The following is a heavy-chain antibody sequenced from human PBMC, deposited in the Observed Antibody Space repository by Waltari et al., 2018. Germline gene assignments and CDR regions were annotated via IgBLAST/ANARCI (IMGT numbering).Heavy chain of an antibody. D-gene: IGHD5-12*01. CDR1: GGTFSSYA. CDR3: ARDRGIVATRDYYYYMDV. CDR2: IIPIFGTA. Sequence: QVQLVQSGAEVKKPGSSVKVSCKASGGTFSSYAISWVRQAPGQGLEWMGGIIPIFGTANYAQKFPGRVTITADESTSTAYMGLSSLRSEDTAVYYCARDRGIVATRDYYYYMDVWGKGTTVTVSS. V-gene: IGHV1-69*12. J-gene: IGHJ6*03.